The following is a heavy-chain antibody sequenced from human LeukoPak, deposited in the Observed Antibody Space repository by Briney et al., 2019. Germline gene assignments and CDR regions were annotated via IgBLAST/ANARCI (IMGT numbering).Heavy chain of an antibody. V-gene: IGHV1-69*06. D-gene: IGHD3-9*01. J-gene: IGHJ4*02. CDR1: GGTFTSYA. Sequence: PVKVSCKASGGTFTSYAISWVRQAPGQGVEGRGGIIPIFGTANYAQKFQGRVTITPDKSTSTPYMELSSLRSEHTAVYYCARQAREGYFAWLPFDYWGQGTLVTVSS. CDR2: IIPIFGTA. CDR3: ARQAREGYFAWLPFDY.